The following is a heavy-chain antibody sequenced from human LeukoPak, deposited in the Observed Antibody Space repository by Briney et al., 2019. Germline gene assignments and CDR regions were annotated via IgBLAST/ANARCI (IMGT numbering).Heavy chain of an antibody. J-gene: IGHJ4*02. D-gene: IGHD7-27*01. V-gene: IGHV3-43D*03. CDR3: VRSRAASLGYFDS. Sequence: GGSLRLSCAVSGFIFNDYALHWVRPVPGKGLEWLSFSGWTGIGTDYGDSVKGRFTISRDDSKNSLYLQMHSLRSEDSALYYCVRSRAASLGYFDSWGQGTLVTVSS. CDR2: SGWTGIGT. CDR1: GFIFNDYA.